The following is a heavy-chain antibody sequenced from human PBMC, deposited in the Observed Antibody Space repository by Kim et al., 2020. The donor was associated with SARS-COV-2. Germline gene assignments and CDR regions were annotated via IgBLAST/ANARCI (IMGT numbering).Heavy chain of an antibody. CDR2: INPNSGGT. V-gene: IGHV1-2*06. J-gene: IGHJ3*02. CDR1: GYTFTGYY. Sequence: ASVKVSCKASGYTFTGYYMHWVRQAPGQGLEWMGRINPNSGGTNYAQKFQGRVTMTRDTSISTAYMELSRLRSDDTAVYYCASYRETHYYYDSSGLTESGAFDIWGQGTMVTSLQ. CDR3: ASYRETHYYYDSSGLTESGAFDI. D-gene: IGHD3-22*01.